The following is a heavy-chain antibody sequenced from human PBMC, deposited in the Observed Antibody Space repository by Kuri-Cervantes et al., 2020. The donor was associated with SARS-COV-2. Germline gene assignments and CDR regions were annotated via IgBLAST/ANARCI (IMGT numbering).Heavy chain of an antibody. V-gene: IGHV4-39*02. Sequence: ESLKISCTVSRGSISSSSYYWGWIRQPPGKGLEWIGSIYYTGNTYYNPSLNSRVTMSVDTSKNQFSLKVSSVTAADTAVYYCARDRGDITIFGVALGYMDVWGKGTTVTVSS. CDR1: RGSISSSSYY. J-gene: IGHJ6*03. CDR2: IYYTGNT. D-gene: IGHD3-3*01. CDR3: ARDRGDITIFGVALGYMDV.